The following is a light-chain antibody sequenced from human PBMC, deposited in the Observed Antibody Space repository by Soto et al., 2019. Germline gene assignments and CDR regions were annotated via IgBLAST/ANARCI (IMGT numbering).Light chain of an antibody. CDR3: ETWDRNTVV. J-gene: IGLJ2*01. Sequence: QLVLTQSSSASASLGSSVKLTCTLSSAHSSYIIAWHQQQPGKAPRYLMKLEGTGSYNKGSGVPDRFSGSSSGADRYLTISNLQFEDEADYYCETWDRNTVVFGGGTKLTVL. V-gene: IGLV4-60*02. CDR1: SAHSSYI. CDR2: LEGTGSY.